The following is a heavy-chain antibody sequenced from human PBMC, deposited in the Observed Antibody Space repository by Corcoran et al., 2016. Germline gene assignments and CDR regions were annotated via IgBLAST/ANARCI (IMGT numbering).Heavy chain of an antibody. V-gene: IGHV3-53*01. J-gene: IGHJ6*02. D-gene: IGHD6-13*01. CDR1: GFTVSSDY. CDR2: IYSGGST. CDR3: ARVGQQLVRGYYYYGMDV. Sequence: EVQLVESGGGLIQPGGSLRLSCAASGFTVSSDYMSWVRQAPGKGLEWVSVIYSGGSTYYADSVKGRFTISRDNSKNTLYLQMNSLRAEDTAVYDCARVGQQLVRGYYYYGMDVWGQGTTVTVSS.